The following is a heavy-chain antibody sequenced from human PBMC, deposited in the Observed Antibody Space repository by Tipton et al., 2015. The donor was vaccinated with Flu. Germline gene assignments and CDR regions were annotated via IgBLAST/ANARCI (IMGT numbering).Heavy chain of an antibody. Sequence: LRLSCAVSGYSISSGYYWGWIRQPPGKGLEWIGSIFHTGTASYNPSLKSRVTISVDTSKNQFSLKLTSMTAADTAVYYCARDRWEYASGFDSWGQGALVTVSS. CDR3: ARDRWEYASGFDS. CDR2: IFHTGTA. CDR1: GYSISSGYY. J-gene: IGHJ4*02. D-gene: IGHD1-26*01. V-gene: IGHV4-38-2*02.